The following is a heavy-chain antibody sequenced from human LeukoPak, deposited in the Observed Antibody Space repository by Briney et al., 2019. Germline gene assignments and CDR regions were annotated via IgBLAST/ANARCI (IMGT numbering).Heavy chain of an antibody. CDR1: GGSISSYY. CDR2: IYYSGST. CDR3: ARGNYYGSGSYGAIGPGYYYYYMDV. D-gene: IGHD3-10*01. Sequence: SETLSPTCTVSGGSISSYYWSWIRQPPGKGLEWIGYIYYSGSTNYNPSLKSRVTISVDTSKNQFSLKLSSVTAADTAVYYCARGNYYGSGSYGAIGPGYYYYYMDVWGKGTTVTISS. V-gene: IGHV4-59*01. J-gene: IGHJ6*03.